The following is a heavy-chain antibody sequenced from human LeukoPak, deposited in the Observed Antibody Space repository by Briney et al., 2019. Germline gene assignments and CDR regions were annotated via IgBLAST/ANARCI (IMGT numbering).Heavy chain of an antibody. D-gene: IGHD3-10*01. CDR2: IYYSGST. Sequence: PSETLSLTCTVSGGSISSYYWSWIRQPPGKGLEWIGYIYYSGSTNYNPSLKSRVTISVDTSKNQFSLNLTSVTAADTAVYYCARDLPSYYFGSGNIFDPWGQGILVTVSS. CDR1: GGSISSYY. V-gene: IGHV4-59*12. CDR3: ARDLPSYYFGSGNIFDP. J-gene: IGHJ5*02.